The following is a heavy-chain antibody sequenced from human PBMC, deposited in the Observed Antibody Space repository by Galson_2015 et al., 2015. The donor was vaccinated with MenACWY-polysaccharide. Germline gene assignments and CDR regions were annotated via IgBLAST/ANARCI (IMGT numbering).Heavy chain of an antibody. Sequence: SVKVSCKASGYTFTGYYMHRVRQAPGQGLEWMGWINPNSGGTNYAQKFQGRVTMTRDTSISTAYMELSRLRSDDTAVYYCARDGKARRYGDYWGQGTLVTVSS. CDR2: INPNSGGT. V-gene: IGHV1-2*02. D-gene: IGHD1-14*01. CDR1: GYTFTGYY. J-gene: IGHJ4*02. CDR3: ARDGKARRYGDY.